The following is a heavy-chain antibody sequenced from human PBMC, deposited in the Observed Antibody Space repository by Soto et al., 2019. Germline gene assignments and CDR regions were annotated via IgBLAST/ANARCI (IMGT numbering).Heavy chain of an antibody. D-gene: IGHD3-9*01. CDR1: GYNFNTHW. V-gene: IGHV5-51*01. Sequence: GESLKISCKTSGYNFNTHWIVWVRQLPGKGLEWMGIFNPHDSDTMFGPSFEGQVTMSADKSTSTAYLQWSNLRASDTAMYFCARSVIHDVLSPTYYIDFWGQGTPVTVSS. CDR2: FNPHDSDT. J-gene: IGHJ4*02. CDR3: ARSVIHDVLSPTYYIDF.